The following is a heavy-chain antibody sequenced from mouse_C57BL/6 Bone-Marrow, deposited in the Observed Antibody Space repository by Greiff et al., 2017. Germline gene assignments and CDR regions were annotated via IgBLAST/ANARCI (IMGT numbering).Heavy chain of an antibody. D-gene: IGHD1-1*01. CDR3: AGDYGNSCWYFDD. V-gene: IGHV1-85*01. CDR2: IYPRDGST. CDR1: GYTFTSYD. J-gene: IGHJ1*03. Sequence: QVQLQQSGPELVKPGASVKLSCKASGYTFTSYDINWVKQRPGQGLEWIGWIYPRDGSTKYNEKFKGKATLTVDTSSSTAYLELHSLTSEDSAVYFCAGDYGNSCWYFDDWGTGTTVTVSA.